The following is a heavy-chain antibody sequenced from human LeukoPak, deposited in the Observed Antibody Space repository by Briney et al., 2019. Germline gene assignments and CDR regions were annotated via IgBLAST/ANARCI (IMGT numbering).Heavy chain of an antibody. CDR1: GGSFSGYY. CDR2: INHSGST. CDR3: ARDLNCSGGSCYRFDY. Sequence: PSETLSLTCAVYGGSFSGYYWSWIRQPPGKGREWIGEINHSGSTNYNPSLKSRVTISVDTSKNQFSLKLSSVTAADTAVYYCARDLNCSGGSCYRFDYWGQGTLVTVSS. J-gene: IGHJ4*02. V-gene: IGHV4-34*01. D-gene: IGHD2-15*01.